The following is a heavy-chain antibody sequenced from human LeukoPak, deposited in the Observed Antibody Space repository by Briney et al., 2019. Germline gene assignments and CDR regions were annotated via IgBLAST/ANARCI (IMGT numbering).Heavy chain of an antibody. CDR2: ISYDGSNK. V-gene: IGHV3-30*18. CDR3: AKDHEDILTGYYTPDY. J-gene: IGHJ4*02. CDR1: GFTFSSYG. Sequence: GGSLRLSCAASGFTFSSYGMHWVRQAPGKGLEWVAVISYDGSNKYYADSVKGRFTISRDNSKNTLYLQMNSPRAEDTAVYYCAKDHEDILTGYYTPDYWGQGTLVTVSS. D-gene: IGHD3-9*01.